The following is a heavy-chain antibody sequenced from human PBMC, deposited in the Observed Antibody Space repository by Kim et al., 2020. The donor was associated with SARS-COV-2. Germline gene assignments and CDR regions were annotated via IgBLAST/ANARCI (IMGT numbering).Heavy chain of an antibody. D-gene: IGHD3-9*01. CDR3: ARDRTLILTGYYPPHYFDY. CDR2: ISYDGSNK. V-gene: IGHV3-30*04. CDR1: GFTFSSYA. J-gene: IGHJ4*02. Sequence: GGSLRLSCAASGFTFSSYAMHWVRQAPGKGLEWVAVISYDGSNKYYADSVKGRFTISRDNSKNTLYLQMNSLRAEDTAVYYCARDRTLILTGYYPPHYFDYWGQGTLVTVSS.